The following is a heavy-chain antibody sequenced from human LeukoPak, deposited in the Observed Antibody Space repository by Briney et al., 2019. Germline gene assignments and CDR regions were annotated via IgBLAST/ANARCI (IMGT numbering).Heavy chain of an antibody. CDR3: ARGAGGAVAGTFDY. CDR2: IYSSGST. V-gene: IGHV4-61*02. CDR1: GGSISSGSYY. Sequence: SETLSLTCTVSGGSISSGSYYWSWIRQPAGKGLEWIGRIYSSGSTNYNPSLKSRVTISVDTSKNQFSLKLSSVTAADTAVYYCARGAGGAVAGTFDYWGQGTLVTVSS. D-gene: IGHD6-19*01. J-gene: IGHJ4*02.